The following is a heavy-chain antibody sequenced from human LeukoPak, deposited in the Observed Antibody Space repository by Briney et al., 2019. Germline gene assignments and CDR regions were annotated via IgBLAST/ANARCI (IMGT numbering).Heavy chain of an antibody. CDR3: ARGTGYMDV. CDR2: IYYSGST. D-gene: IGHD1-14*01. V-gene: IGHV4-59*01. Sequence: SETLSLTCTVSGGSISSYYWSWIRQPPGKGLEWIGYIYYSGSTYYNPSLKSRLTISLDTSKNQFSLKLSSVTAADTAVYYCARGTGYMDVWGKGTTVTVSS. CDR1: GGSISSYY. J-gene: IGHJ6*03.